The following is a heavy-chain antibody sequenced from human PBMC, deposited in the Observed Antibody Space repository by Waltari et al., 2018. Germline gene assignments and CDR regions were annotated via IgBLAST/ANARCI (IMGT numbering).Heavy chain of an antibody. CDR1: GFSLSTSGVG. CDR3: ARSIAAAGYFDY. CDR2: IYWNDDK. D-gene: IGHD6-13*01. V-gene: IGHV2-5*01. Sequence: QITLKESGPPLVKPTQTLTLTCTFSGFSLSTSGVGVGWIRQPPGKDLEGLALIYWNDDKHYSPSLKSRLTITKDTSNNHVVLTMTNMDPGDTATYYCARSIAAAGYFDYWGQGTLVTGSS. J-gene: IGHJ4*02.